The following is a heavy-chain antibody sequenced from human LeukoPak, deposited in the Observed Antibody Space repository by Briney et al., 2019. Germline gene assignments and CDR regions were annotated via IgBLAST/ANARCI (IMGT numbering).Heavy chain of an antibody. Sequence: ASVKVSCKASGYTFTSYYMHWVRQAPGQGLEWMGIINPSGGSTSYAQKFQGRVTMTSDTSTSTVYMELSSLRSEDTAVYYCARSPSWYSHYYSYYYMDVWGKGTTVTVSS. V-gene: IGHV1-46*01. D-gene: IGHD2-15*01. J-gene: IGHJ6*03. CDR1: GYTFTSYY. CDR2: INPSGGST. CDR3: ARSPSWYSHYYSYYYMDV.